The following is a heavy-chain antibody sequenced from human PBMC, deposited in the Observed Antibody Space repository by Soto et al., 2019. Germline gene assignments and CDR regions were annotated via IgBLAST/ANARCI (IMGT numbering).Heavy chain of an antibody. Sequence: PSETLSLTCAVYGGSFSGYYWSWIRQPPGKGLEWIGEINHSGSTNYNPSLKSRVTISVDTSKNQFSLKLSSVTAADTAVYYCARRKLGRIAAAGKGYFDYWGQGTLVTVSS. V-gene: IGHV4-34*01. CDR1: GGSFSGYY. CDR3: ARRKLGRIAAAGKGYFDY. D-gene: IGHD6-13*01. J-gene: IGHJ4*02. CDR2: INHSGST.